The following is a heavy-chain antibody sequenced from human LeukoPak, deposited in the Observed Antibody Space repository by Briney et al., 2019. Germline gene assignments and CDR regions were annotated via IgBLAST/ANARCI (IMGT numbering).Heavy chain of an antibody. D-gene: IGHD1-26*01. CDR2: INHSGST. CDR3: ARGQSGSFDFDY. CDR1: GGSFSGYY. Sequence: SETLSLTCAVYGGSFSGYYWSWIRQPPGKGLEWIGEINHSGSTNYNPSLKSRVTISVDTSKNQFTLKLSSLTAADTAVYYCARGQSGSFDFDYWGQGTLVTVSS. J-gene: IGHJ4*02. V-gene: IGHV4-34*01.